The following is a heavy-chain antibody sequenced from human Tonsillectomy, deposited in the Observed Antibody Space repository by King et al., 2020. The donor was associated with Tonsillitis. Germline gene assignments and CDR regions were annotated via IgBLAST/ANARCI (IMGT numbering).Heavy chain of an antibody. D-gene: IGHD3-22*01. V-gene: IGHV1-18*04. CDR1: GYTFSDYG. CDR3: ARVRSRYYDSSGPEFDY. Sequence: QVQLVESGGEVKKPGTSVKLSCKASGYTFSDYGIIWIRQAPGQGLEWMGWISGNDGFTNYAKKVQGRVTTTTDTSTSTAYMELRSLRSDDTAVYYCARVRSRYYDSSGPEFDYWGQGTLVTVSS. J-gene: IGHJ4*02. CDR2: ISGNDGFT.